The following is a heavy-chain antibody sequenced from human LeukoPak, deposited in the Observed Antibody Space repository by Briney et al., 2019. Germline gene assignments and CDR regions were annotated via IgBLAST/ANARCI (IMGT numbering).Heavy chain of an antibody. Sequence: ASVKVSCKASGYIFTDYYMHWVRQAPGQELGWMGRINPNSGGTNYAQKFQGRVTMTRDTSISTAYMELSRLRSDDTAVYYCARDLVAAAGGDPWGQGTLVTVSS. CDR3: ARDLVAAAGGDP. J-gene: IGHJ5*02. V-gene: IGHV1/OR15-1*04. CDR1: GYIFTDYY. D-gene: IGHD6-13*01. CDR2: INPNSGGT.